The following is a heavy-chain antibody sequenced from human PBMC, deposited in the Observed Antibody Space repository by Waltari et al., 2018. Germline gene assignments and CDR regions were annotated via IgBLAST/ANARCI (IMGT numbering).Heavy chain of an antibody. D-gene: IGHD6-6*01. Sequence: EVQLVESGGGLVQPGGSLRLSCAASVFTFSSYSMNWVRQAPGNGLVWVSYISSSSSTIYDADSVKGRFTISRDNAKNSLYLQMNSLRAEDTAVYYCARSKVPSNRIAARRKDLVFDIWGQGTMVTVSS. CDR3: ARSKVPSNRIAARRKDLVFDI. J-gene: IGHJ3*02. CDR2: ISSSSSTI. CDR1: VFTFSSYS. V-gene: IGHV3-48*01.